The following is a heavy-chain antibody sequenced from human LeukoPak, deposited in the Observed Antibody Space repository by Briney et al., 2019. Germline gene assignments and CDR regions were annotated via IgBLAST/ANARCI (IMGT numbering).Heavy chain of an antibody. D-gene: IGHD5-18*01. V-gene: IGHV3-21*01. Sequence: GGSLRLSCAASGFTFSSYSMNWVRQAPGKGLEWVSSISTTSTYIYYADSVKGRFTISRDNAKNSLYLQMNSLRAEDTAVYYCARRATTERGHSYGLDYWGQGTLVTVSS. CDR2: ISTTSTYI. J-gene: IGHJ4*02. CDR1: GFTFSSYS. CDR3: ARRATTERGHSYGLDY.